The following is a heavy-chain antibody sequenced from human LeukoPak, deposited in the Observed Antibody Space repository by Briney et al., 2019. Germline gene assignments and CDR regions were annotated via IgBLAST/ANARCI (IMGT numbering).Heavy chain of an antibody. D-gene: IGHD3-10*01. V-gene: IGHV1-46*01. CDR1: GYTSTSYY. CDR2: INPSGGST. J-gene: IGHJ6*02. Sequence: ASVKVSCKASGYTSTSYYMHWVRQAPGQGLEWMGIINPSGGSTSYAQKFQGRVTMTRDTSTSTVYMELSSLRSEDTAVYYCARTGGYGSGSYARDHYHSYYGMELWGQGTTVTVSS. CDR3: ARTGGYGSGSYARDHYHSYYGMEL.